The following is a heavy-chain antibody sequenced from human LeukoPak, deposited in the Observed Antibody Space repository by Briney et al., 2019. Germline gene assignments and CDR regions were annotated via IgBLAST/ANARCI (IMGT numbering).Heavy chain of an antibody. J-gene: IGHJ6*03. CDR2: ISPSGGST. CDR1: GYTFTSNY. D-gene: IGHD2-2*01. Sequence: ASVKVSCKAFGYTFTSNYMHWVRQAPGQGPEWMGVISPSGGSTTYAQKFQGRVTITADESTSTAYMELSSLRSEDTAVYYCARGRVVPAASHRDNYYYYMDVWGKGTTVTISS. V-gene: IGHV1-46*01. CDR3: ARGRVVPAASHRDNYYYYMDV.